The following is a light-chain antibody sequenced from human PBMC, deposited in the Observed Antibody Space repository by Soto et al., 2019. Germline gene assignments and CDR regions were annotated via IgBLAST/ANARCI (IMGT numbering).Light chain of an antibody. CDR1: SSDVGGYNY. CDR2: DVS. J-gene: IGLJ1*01. CDR3: CSYAGSYGV. Sequence: QSVLTQARSGSGSPGRSVTISCTGTSSDVGGYNYVSWYQQHPGKAPKLMIYDVSKRPSGVPDRFSGSKSGNTASLTISGLQAEDEADYYCCSYAGSYGVFGTGTKVTV. V-gene: IGLV2-11*01.